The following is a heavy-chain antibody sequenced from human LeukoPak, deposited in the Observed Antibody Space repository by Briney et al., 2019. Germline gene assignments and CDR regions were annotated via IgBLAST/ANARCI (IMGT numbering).Heavy chain of an antibody. CDR1: GFTFSSYW. Sequence: GGSLRLSCAASGFTFSSYWMHWVRQAPGKGLVWVSRIHSDGSITSYADSVKGRFTISRDNAKNSLYLQMNSLRAEDTAVYYCASDGSAAAIPYWFDPWGQRTLVTVSS. CDR3: ASDGSAAAIPYWFDP. CDR2: IHSDGSIT. J-gene: IGHJ5*02. D-gene: IGHD2-2*02. V-gene: IGHV3-74*01.